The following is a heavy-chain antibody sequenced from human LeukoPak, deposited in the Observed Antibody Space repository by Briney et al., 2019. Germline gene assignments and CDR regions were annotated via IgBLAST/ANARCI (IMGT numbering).Heavy chain of an antibody. CDR2: IIPILGIA. J-gene: IGHJ4*02. D-gene: IGHD4-11*01. V-gene: IGHV1-69*04. Sequence: SVTVSCKASGGTFSSYAISWVRQAPGQGLEWMGRIIPILGIANYAQKFQGRVTITADKSTSTAYMELSSLRSEDTAVYYCVREIYSGYLDYWGQGTLVTVSS. CDR3: VREIYSGYLDY. CDR1: GGTFSSYA.